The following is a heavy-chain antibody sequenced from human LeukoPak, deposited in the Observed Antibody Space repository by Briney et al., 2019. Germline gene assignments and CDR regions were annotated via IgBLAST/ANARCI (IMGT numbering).Heavy chain of an antibody. V-gene: IGHV4-39*01. CDR3: ARRDDSSGYLKIFDY. Sequence: PSETLSLTCTVSGGSISSSSYYWGWIRQPPGKGLEWIGSIYYSGSTYYNPSLKSRVTISVDTSKNQFYLKLSSLTAADTAVYYCARRDDSSGYLKIFDYWGPGTLVTVSS. CDR2: IYYSGST. J-gene: IGHJ4*02. D-gene: IGHD3-22*01. CDR1: GGSISSSSYY.